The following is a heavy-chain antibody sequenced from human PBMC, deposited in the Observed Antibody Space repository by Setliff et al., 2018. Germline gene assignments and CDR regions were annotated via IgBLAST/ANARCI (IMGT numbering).Heavy chain of an antibody. J-gene: IGHJ3*01. D-gene: IGHD1-26*01. Sequence: SETLSLTCTVSGDSISSGDYFWSWIRQPPGKGLEWIAYIYQSGSAYYNPSLKSRVTMSVDTSKNQFSLHLTSVTAADTAVYYCAREVGTSTSSDAFDVWGQGMMVTVSS. CDR3: AREVGTSTSSDAFDV. CDR2: IYQSGSA. V-gene: IGHV4-30-4*08. CDR1: GDSISSGDYF.